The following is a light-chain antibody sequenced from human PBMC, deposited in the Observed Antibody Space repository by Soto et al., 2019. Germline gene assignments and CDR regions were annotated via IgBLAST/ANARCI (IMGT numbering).Light chain of an antibody. J-gene: IGKJ5*01. CDR3: QQRSNWPPPIT. Sequence: EIVLTQSPATLSLSPGERATLSCRASQSVSSYLAWYQQKPGQAPRLLIYDASNRATGIPARFSGGGSGTDFPLTISSLEPEDFAVYYCQQRSNWPPPITFGQGTRVEMK. V-gene: IGKV3-11*01. CDR2: DAS. CDR1: QSVSSY.